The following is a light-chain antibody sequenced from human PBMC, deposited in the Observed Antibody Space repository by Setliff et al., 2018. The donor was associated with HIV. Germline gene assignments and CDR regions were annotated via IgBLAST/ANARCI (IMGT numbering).Light chain of an antibody. J-gene: IGKJ1*01. CDR2: AAS. CDR3: QNYNSAPRT. V-gene: IGKV1-27*01. Sequence: DIQMTQSPSSLSASVGHTVTITCRASQGISNDLAWYQQKPGKAPKPLIYAASTLQSGVPPRFSGSGSGTDFTLTISSLQPEDVATYYCQNYNSAPRTFGQGTKVDIK. CDR1: QGISND.